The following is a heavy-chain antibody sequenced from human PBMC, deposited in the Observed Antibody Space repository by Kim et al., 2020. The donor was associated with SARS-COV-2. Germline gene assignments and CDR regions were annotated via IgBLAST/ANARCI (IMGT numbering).Heavy chain of an antibody. J-gene: IGHJ4*02. CDR1: GGSISSSSYY. CDR2: IYYSGST. CDR3: ARQEERYCSGGSCYSGGAFVS. D-gene: IGHD2-15*01. V-gene: IGHV4-39*01. Sequence: SETLSLTCTVSGGSISSSSYYWGWIRQPPGKGLEWIGSIYYSGSTYYNPSLKSRVTISVDTSKNQSSLKLSSVTAADTAVYYCARQEERYCSGGSCYSGGAFVSWGQRTLVTVSS.